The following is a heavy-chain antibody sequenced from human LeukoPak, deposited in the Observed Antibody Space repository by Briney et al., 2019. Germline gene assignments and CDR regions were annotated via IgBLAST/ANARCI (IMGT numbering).Heavy chain of an antibody. CDR3: AKDGADYYDSSGYYSYYFDY. CDR2: IRYDGSNK. V-gene: IGHV3-30*02. Sequence: GGSLRLSCAASGFTFSSYGMHWVRQAPGKGLEWVAFIRYDGSNKYYADSVKGRFTISRDNSKNTLYLQMNSLRAEDTAVYYCAKDGADYYDSSGYYSYYFDYWGQGTLVTVSS. D-gene: IGHD3-22*01. CDR1: GFTFSSYG. J-gene: IGHJ4*02.